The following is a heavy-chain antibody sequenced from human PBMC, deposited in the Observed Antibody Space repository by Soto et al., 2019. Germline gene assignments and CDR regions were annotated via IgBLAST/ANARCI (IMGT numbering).Heavy chain of an antibody. CDR3: AKAIAVAGPYYFDY. D-gene: IGHD6-19*01. CDR2: IKSKTDGGTT. V-gene: IGHV3-15*01. J-gene: IGHJ4*02. CDR1: GFTFSNAW. Sequence: PGGSLRLSCAASGFTFSNAWMSWVRQAPGKGLEWVGRIKSKTDGGTTDYAAPVKGRFTISRDDSKNTLYLQMNSLKTEDTAVYYCAKAIAVAGPYYFDYWGQGTLVTVSS.